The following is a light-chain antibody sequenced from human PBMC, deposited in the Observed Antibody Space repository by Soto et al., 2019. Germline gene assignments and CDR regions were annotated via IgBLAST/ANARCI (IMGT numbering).Light chain of an antibody. CDR1: QTISNW. CDR2: DAS. J-gene: IGKJ2*01. Sequence: DIQMTQSPSTLSASVGDRVTITCRASQTISNWLAWYQQEPGKAPKLLSYDASSLRSGVPSRFSGSGFATDFTLTISSLQPDDFATYYCQQYSIYPYTFGQGTKLEIK. V-gene: IGKV1-5*01. CDR3: QQYSIYPYT.